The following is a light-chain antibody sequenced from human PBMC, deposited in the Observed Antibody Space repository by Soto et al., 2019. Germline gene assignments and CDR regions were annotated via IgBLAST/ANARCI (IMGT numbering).Light chain of an antibody. V-gene: IGLV2-23*02. Sequence: VLTQPASVSGSPGQSITISCTGTSSDVGSYDLVSWYQQHPGKAPRLIIYEVTKRPSGVSNRFSGSKSGSTASLTFSGLQAEDEADYFCCSYAGVSTFVFGTGIKVTVL. CDR3: CSYAGVSTFV. CDR1: SSDVGSYDL. J-gene: IGLJ1*01. CDR2: EVT.